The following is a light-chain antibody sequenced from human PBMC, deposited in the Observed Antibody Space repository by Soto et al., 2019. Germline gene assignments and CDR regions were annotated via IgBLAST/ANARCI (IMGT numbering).Light chain of an antibody. CDR3: SLSYSGAVV. CDR1: TGAVTSGLY. V-gene: IGLV7-46*01. Sequence: QAVVTQEPSLTVSPGGTVTITCASSTGAVTSGLYPYWFQQRSGQAPRTLIYDTSNKHSWTPARFSGSLLGGKAALTLSGAQPEDEAEYYCSLSYSGAVVFGGGTKLPVL. J-gene: IGLJ2*01. CDR2: DTS.